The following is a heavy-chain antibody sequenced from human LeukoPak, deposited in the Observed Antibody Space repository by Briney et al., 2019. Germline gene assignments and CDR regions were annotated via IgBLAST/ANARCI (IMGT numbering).Heavy chain of an antibody. D-gene: IGHD1-26*01. Sequence: GGSLRLSCAASGFTFSGFSMSWVRRTPGKGLEWVSGISGRGDNKLYAESAKGRFTISRDNSKNKLYMEMNSLRAEDTAIYYCAKMKGHPLPKYYMDVWGQGTTVSVSS. CDR3: AKMKGHPLPKYYMDV. CDR1: GFTFSGFS. J-gene: IGHJ6*01. CDR2: ISGRGDNK. V-gene: IGHV3-23*01.